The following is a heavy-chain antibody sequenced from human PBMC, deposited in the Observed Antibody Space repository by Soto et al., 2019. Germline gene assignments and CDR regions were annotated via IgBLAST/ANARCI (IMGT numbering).Heavy chain of an antibody. V-gene: IGHV4-59*08. CDR1: GGSISSYY. CDR2: IYYSGST. D-gene: IGHD3-16*01. J-gene: IGHJ4*02. CDR3: ARLGGWSVDY. Sequence: QVQLQESGPGLVKPSETLSLTCTVSGGSISSYYWSWIRQPPGKGLEWIGYIYYSGSTNYNPSLKXRVTLSEDTAKNQYSLKLSAVTAADTAVYYCARLGGWSVDYWGQGTLVTVSS.